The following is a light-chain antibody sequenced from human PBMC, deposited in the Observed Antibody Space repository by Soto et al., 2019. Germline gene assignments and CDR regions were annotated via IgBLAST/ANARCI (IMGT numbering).Light chain of an antibody. CDR2: KDS. CDR3: YSAADNNLRV. Sequence: SYELTQPSSVSVSPGQTARITCSGDILAKKYARWFQQKPGQAPVLVIYKDSERPSGIPERFSGSSSGTTVTLTITGAQLEDEADYYCYSAADNNLRVFGGGTKLTVL. V-gene: IGLV3-27*01. CDR1: ILAKKY. J-gene: IGLJ2*01.